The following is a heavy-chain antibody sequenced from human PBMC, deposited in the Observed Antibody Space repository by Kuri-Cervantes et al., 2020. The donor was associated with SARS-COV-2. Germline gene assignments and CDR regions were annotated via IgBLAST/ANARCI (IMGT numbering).Heavy chain of an antibody. J-gene: IGHJ6*01. Sequence: LSLTCAASGFTFSGHWIHWVRQAPGKGLVWVSRINPDGSYTNNADSVKGRFTLSRDNAKNTLYLQMNSLRAEDTAVYYCAREDYYGSGSYYYYYYYGMDVWGQGTTVTVYS. V-gene: IGHV3-74*01. D-gene: IGHD3-10*01. CDR3: AREDYYGSGSYYYYYYYGMDV. CDR1: GFTFSGHW. CDR2: INPDGSYT.